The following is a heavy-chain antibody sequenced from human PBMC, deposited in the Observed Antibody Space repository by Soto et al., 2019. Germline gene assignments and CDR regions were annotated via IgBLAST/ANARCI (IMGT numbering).Heavy chain of an antibody. CDR1: GGSISSGGYS. J-gene: IGHJ4*02. V-gene: IGHV4-30-2*01. CDR2: MYHSGCT. D-gene: IGHD2-2*01. Sequence: PSGTLSLTCAASGGSISSGGYSWSWIRQPPGKGLEWIGDMYHSGCTYDNPSLRSRVTISIDRSKNQFSLKLSSVTAADTALYYCARVPDYWGQGILVTV. CDR3: ARVPDY.